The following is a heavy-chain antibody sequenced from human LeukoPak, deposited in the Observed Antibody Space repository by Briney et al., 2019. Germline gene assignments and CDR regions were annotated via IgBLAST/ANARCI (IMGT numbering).Heavy chain of an antibody. V-gene: IGHV3-64*01. D-gene: IGHD3-10*01. CDR3: AGAHDLYGSGSYYISPSDY. CDR1: GFTFSSYA. Sequence: GGSLRLSCAASGFTFSSYAMHWVRQAPGKGLEYVSAISSNGGSTYYANSVKGRFTISRDNSKNTLYLQMGSLRAEDMAVYYCAGAHDLYGSGSYYISPSDYWGQGTLVTVSS. J-gene: IGHJ4*02. CDR2: ISSNGGST.